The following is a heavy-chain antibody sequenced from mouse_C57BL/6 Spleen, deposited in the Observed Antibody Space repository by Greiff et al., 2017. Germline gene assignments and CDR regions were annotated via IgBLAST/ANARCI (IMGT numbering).Heavy chain of an antibody. V-gene: IGHV1-15*01. CDR3: TRSTTVVARGTDFDY. CDR2: IDPETGGT. Sequence: QVHVKQSGAELVRPGASVTLSCKASGYTFTDYEMHWVKQTPVHGLEWIGAIDPETGGTAYNQKFKGKAILTADKSSSTAYMELRSLTSEDSAVYYCTRSTTVVARGTDFDYWGKGTTLTVSS. D-gene: IGHD1-1*01. J-gene: IGHJ2*01. CDR1: GYTFTDYE.